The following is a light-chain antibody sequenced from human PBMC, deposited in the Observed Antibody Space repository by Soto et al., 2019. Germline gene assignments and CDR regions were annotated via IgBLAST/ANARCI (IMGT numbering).Light chain of an antibody. CDR1: QSVSNRY. CDR3: HQYGRSWT. Sequence: EVVLTQSPGTLSLFPGERATLSCRASQSVSNRYLAWFQQKRGQAPRPLIYDIPNRASGIPDRFSGSGSGTDFTLTISRVEPEDSAVYYCHQYGRSWTFGQGTKVDIK. CDR2: DIP. V-gene: IGKV3-20*01. J-gene: IGKJ1*01.